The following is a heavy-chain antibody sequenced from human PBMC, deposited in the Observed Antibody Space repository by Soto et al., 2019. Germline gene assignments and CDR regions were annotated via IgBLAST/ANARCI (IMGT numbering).Heavy chain of an antibody. D-gene: IGHD3-16*01. CDR2: ICYSGST. CDR3: ARGMITFGGVTTDAFDI. J-gene: IGHJ3*02. CDR1: GGSISSYY. Sequence: SETLSLTCTVSGGSISSYYWSWIRQPPGKGLEWIGYICYSGSTNYNPSLKSRVTISVDTSKNQFSLKLSSVTAADTAVYYCARGMITFGGVTTDAFDIWGQGTMVTVSS. V-gene: IGHV4-59*01.